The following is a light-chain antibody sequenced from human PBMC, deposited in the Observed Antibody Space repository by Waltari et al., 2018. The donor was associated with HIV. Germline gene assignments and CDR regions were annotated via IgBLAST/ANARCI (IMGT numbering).Light chain of an antibody. CDR2: AAS. CDR1: QSVSIS. V-gene: IGKV1-39*01. J-gene: IGKJ3*01. CDR3: QQSFSSPLS. Sequence: DIQMTQSPSSLSASVGDRITIDSRASQSVSISLNWYQQKPGKVPKLLISAASTLQSGVPSRFSGSGSGTDFTLTIDSLQPDDFATYYCQQSFSSPLSFGPGTKVDIK.